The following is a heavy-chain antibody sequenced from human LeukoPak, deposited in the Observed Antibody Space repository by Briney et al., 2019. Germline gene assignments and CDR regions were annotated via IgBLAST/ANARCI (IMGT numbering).Heavy chain of an antibody. CDR3: ARLAAVVTAIHDY. D-gene: IGHD2-21*02. J-gene: IGHJ4*02. CDR1: GYSFTSYW. V-gene: IGHV5-51*01. Sequence: GESLKISCKGSGYSFTSYWIGWVRQMAGKGLEGMGIIYPGDSDTRYSPSFHGQVTISADKSISTAYLQWSSLKASDTAMYYCARLAAVVTAIHDYWGQGTLVTVSS. CDR2: IYPGDSDT.